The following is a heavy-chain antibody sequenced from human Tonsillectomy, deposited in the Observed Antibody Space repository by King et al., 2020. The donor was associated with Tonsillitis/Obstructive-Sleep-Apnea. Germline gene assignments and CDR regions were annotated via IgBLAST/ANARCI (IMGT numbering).Heavy chain of an antibody. J-gene: IGHJ6*03. D-gene: IGHD6-6*01. CDR3: AKAVNSSVYFYYYMDV. CDR2: ISWNSGSI. CDR1: GFTFDDYA. V-gene: IGHV3-9*01. Sequence: VQLVESGGGLVQPGRSLRLSCAASGFTFDDYAMHWVRQAPGKGLEWVSGISWNSGSIDYADSVKGRFTISRDNAKNSLYLHMNSLRVEDTALYYCAKAVNSSVYFYYYMDVWGIGTTVTVSS.